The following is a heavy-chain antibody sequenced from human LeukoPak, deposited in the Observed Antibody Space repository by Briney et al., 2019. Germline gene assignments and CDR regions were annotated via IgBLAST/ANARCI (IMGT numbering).Heavy chain of an antibody. CDR2: MNPNSGNT. D-gene: IGHD3-22*01. V-gene: IGHV1-8*02. J-gene: IGHJ5*02. CDR3: AAYYYDSSGNP. Sequence: ASVKVSCKASGYTFTGYYMHWVRQAPGQGLEWMGWMNPNSGNTGYAQKFQGRVTMTRNTSISTAYMELSSLRSEDTAVYYCAAYYYDSSGNPWGQGTLVTVSS. CDR1: GYTFTGYY.